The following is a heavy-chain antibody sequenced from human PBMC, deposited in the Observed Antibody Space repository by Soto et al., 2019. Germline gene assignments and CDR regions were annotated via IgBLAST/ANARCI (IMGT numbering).Heavy chain of an antibody. Sequence: GGSLRLSCAASGFTFSGYWMYWVRQAPGKGLAWVSHITTAGTSITYADSVKGRFTISRDNAKSTLYLQMNSLRAEDTAVYYCARGGNYGMDVWGQGTTVTVSS. CDR1: GFTFSGYW. CDR3: ARGGNYGMDV. CDR2: ITTAGTSI. J-gene: IGHJ6*02. D-gene: IGHD3-16*01. V-gene: IGHV3-74*01.